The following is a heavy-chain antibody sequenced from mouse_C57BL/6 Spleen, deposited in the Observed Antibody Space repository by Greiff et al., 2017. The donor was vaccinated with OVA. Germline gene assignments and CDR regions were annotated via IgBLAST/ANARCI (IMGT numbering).Heavy chain of an antibody. V-gene: IGHV1-69*02. CDR1: GYTFTSYC. CDR3: ARTQLQYCFDY. D-gene: IGHD2-12*01. J-gene: IGHJ2*01. CDR2: IYPSDGET. Sequence: VQLQQSGAELVKPGASVKLSCKASGYTFTSYCMDWVKQRPGQGLEWIGKIYPSDGETKYNQKFKGKATLTVDKSSSTAYMQLSSLTSEDSAVYYCARTQLQYCFDYWGQGTTLTVSS.